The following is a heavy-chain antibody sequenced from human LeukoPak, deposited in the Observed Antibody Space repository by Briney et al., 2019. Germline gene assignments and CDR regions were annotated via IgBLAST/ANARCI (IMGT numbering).Heavy chain of an antibody. CDR3: AKDSYTVRYFDWLS. V-gene: IGHV3-30*04. D-gene: IGHD3-9*01. CDR2: ISYDGSNK. CDR1: GFTFSRYG. J-gene: IGHJ4*02. Sequence: PGRSLRLSCAASGFTFSRYGMHWVRQAPGKGLEWVTAISYDGSNKYYADSVKGRFTISRDNSKNTLYLQMNSLRAEDTAVYYCAKDSYTVRYFDWLSWGQGTLVTVSS.